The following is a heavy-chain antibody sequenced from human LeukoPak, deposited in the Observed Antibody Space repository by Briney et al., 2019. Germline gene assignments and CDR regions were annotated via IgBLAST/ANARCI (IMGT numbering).Heavy chain of an antibody. CDR3: ARARGYSGYAYFDY. CDR2: IYYSGST. D-gene: IGHD5-12*01. V-gene: IGHV4-59*01. CDR1: GDSISSYY. J-gene: IGHJ4*02. Sequence: PSETLSLTCTVSGDSISSYYWSWIRQLPGKGLEWIGYIYYSGSTNYNPSLKSRVTISVDTSKNQFSLKLSSVTAADTAVYYCARARGYSGYAYFDYWGQGTLVTVSS.